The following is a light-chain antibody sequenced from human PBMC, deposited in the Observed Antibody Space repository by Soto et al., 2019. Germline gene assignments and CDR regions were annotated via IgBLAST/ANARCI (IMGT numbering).Light chain of an antibody. CDR3: SSYTSSSTLQFV. CDR2: EVS. V-gene: IGLV2-14*01. Sequence: QSALTQPASVSGSPGQSITISCTGTSSDVGGYNYVSWYQQHPGKAPKLMMYEVSNRPSGVSNRFSGSKSGNTASLTISGLQAEDEADYYCSSYTSSSTLQFVFGTGTKVTVL. J-gene: IGLJ1*01. CDR1: SSDVGGYNY.